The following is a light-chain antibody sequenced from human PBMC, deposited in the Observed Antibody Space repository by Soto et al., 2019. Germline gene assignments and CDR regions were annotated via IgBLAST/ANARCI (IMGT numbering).Light chain of an antibody. CDR3: QQYNSSPWT. J-gene: IGKJ1*01. V-gene: IGKV1-5*03. Sequence: DIQMTQSPSTLSASVGDRVTITCRASQSISSWLAWYQQKPGKAPKLLIYKASSLERGVPSRFSGSGSGTEFTLPIISLQPDNFATYYCQQYNSSPWTFGQGTKVEIK. CDR2: KAS. CDR1: QSISSW.